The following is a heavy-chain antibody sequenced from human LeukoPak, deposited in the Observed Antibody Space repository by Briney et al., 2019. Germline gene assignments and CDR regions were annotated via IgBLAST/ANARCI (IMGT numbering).Heavy chain of an antibody. Sequence: PGGSLRLSCAASGFTFSGYPIHWVRQAPGKGLEWVAVISYDGSNKYYADSVKGRFTISRDNSKNTLYLQMNSLRVEDTAVYYCARGCCSVSGLYFEFWGQGSLVTVSS. CDR2: ISYDGSNK. CDR3: ARGCCSVSGLYFEF. D-gene: IGHD3-9*01. J-gene: IGHJ4*02. V-gene: IGHV3-30-3*01. CDR1: GFTFSGYP.